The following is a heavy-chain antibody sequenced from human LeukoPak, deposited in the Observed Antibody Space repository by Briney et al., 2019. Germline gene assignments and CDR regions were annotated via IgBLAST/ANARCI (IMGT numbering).Heavy chain of an antibody. D-gene: IGHD3-10*01. Sequence: RASETLSLTCTVSGGSTSSYYWSWIRQPAGKGLGWIGRIYTSGSTNYNPSLKSRVTMSVDTSKNQFSLKLRSVTAADTAVYYCARVRADPSQRFADDAFDIWGQGTMVTVSS. CDR2: IYTSGST. V-gene: IGHV4-4*07. CDR3: ARVRADPSQRFADDAFDI. J-gene: IGHJ3*02. CDR1: GGSTSSYY.